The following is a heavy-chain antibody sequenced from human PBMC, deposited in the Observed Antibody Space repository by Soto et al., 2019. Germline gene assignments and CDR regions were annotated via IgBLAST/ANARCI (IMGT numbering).Heavy chain of an antibody. V-gene: IGHV4-31*03. CDR2: IYYSGST. Sequence: SLTCTVSGGSISSGGYYWSWIRQHPGKGLEWIGYIYYSGSTYYNPSLKSRVTISVDTSKNQFSLKLSSVTAADTAVYYCAREGYSGYDSPGYFDYWGQGTLVTVSS. J-gene: IGHJ4*02. CDR3: AREGYSGYDSPGYFDY. D-gene: IGHD5-12*01. CDR1: GGSISSGGYY.